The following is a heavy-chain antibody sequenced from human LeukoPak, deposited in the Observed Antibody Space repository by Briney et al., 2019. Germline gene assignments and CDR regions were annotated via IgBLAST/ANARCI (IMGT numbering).Heavy chain of an antibody. CDR1: GYTFTSYD. CDR2: MNPNSGNT. V-gene: IGHV1-8*03. Sequence: GASVKVSCKASGYTFTSYDINWVRQATGQGLEWMAWMNPNSGNTGYAQKFQGRVTITRNTSISTAYMELSSLRSEDTAVYYCATWNYYDSSGHFDYWGQGTLVTVSS. J-gene: IGHJ4*02. D-gene: IGHD3-22*01. CDR3: ATWNYYDSSGHFDY.